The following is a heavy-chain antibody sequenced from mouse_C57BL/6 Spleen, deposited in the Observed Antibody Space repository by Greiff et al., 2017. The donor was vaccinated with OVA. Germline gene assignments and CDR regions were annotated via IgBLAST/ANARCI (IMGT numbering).Heavy chain of an antibody. V-gene: IGHV5-4*01. CDR2: ISDGGSYT. Sequence: EVHLVESGGGLVKPGGSLKLSCAASGFTFSSYAMSWVRQTPEKRLEWVATISDGGSYTYYPDNVKGRFTISRDNAKNNLYLQMSHLKSEDTAMYYCARETPYWYFDVWGTGTTVTVSS. CDR3: ARETPYWYFDV. J-gene: IGHJ1*03. CDR1: GFTFSSYA.